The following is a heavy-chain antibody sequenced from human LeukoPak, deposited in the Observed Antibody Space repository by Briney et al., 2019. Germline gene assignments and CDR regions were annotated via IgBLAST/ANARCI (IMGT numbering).Heavy chain of an antibody. CDR1: GFTFSSYA. D-gene: IGHD3-16*01. CDR3: AKASWVSTADAVL. CDR2: LRGNGDA. Sequence: GSLRLSCLASGFTFSSYAMSWVRETPARGLEWVSSLRGNGDAFYADSVKGRFTLSRDESRNTVYLQLNKLRVEDTAIYYCAKASWVSTADAVLWGQGTVVTVSS. J-gene: IGHJ4*02. V-gene: IGHV3-23*01.